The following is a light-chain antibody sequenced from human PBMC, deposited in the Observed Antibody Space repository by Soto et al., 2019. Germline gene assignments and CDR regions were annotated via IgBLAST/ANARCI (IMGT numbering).Light chain of an antibody. CDR2: VVS. CDR3: QPYGRSPYT. J-gene: IGKJ2*01. V-gene: IGKV3-20*01. Sequence: EIVLTQSPGTLSLSPGERATLSCRASQSITSNYLAWYQQKPGQAPRLLVYVVSGRPNGIPDRFSGSGSGTDFTLTISRLETEDFALYYCQPYGRSPYTFGQGTQMKIK. CDR1: QSITSNY.